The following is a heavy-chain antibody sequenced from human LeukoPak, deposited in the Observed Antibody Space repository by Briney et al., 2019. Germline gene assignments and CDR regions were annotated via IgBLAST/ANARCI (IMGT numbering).Heavy chain of an antibody. CDR1: GYSISSGYY. D-gene: IGHD2-21*02. J-gene: IGHJ5*02. V-gene: IGHV4-38-2*02. Sequence: SETLSLTCTVSGYSISSGYYWGWIRQPPGKGLEWIGSIYHSGSTYYNPSLKSRVTISVDTSKNQFSLKLSSVTAADTAVYYCARAGRVVTATNNWFDPWGQGTLVTVSS. CDR2: IYHSGST. CDR3: ARAGRVVTATNNWFDP.